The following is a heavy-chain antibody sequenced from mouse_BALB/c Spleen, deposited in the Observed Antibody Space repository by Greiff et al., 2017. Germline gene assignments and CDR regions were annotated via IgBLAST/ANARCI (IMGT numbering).Heavy chain of an antibody. Sequence: EVQGVESGGGLVQPGGSLRLSCATSGFTFTDYYMSWVRQPPGKALEWLGFIRNKANGYTTEYSASVKGRFTISRDNSQSILYLQMNTLRAEDSATYYCARDMITRAMDYWGQGTSVTVSS. CDR2: IRNKANGYTT. V-gene: IGHV7-3*02. J-gene: IGHJ4*01. CDR1: GFTFTDYY. D-gene: IGHD2-4*01. CDR3: ARDMITRAMDY.